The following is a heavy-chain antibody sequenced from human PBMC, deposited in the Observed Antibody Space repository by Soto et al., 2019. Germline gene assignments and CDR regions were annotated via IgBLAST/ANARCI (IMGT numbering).Heavy chain of an antibody. Sequence: QALLEQSGPEVKKPGDSVRISCWLYDYVFVTSVITWLRQAPGQGLEWMGWISANDGSTLSAMKFTDRLVMSTEPVRNMAYLQLWDVTSDDTAVYFCAREGGRHLSPLETWGHGTPVTVSS. CDR1: DYVFVTSV. CDR2: ISANDGST. CDR3: AREGGRHLSPLET. V-gene: IGHV1-18*01. J-gene: IGHJ5*01.